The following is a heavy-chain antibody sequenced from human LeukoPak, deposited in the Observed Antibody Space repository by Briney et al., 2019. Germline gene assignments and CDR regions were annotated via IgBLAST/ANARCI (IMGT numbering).Heavy chain of an antibody. V-gene: IGHV3-23*01. Sequence: GGSLRLSCTTFGFGSKNYAMSWVRLAPGKGLEWVSIISATGVNTYYADSVKGRFTISRDNSKNTLYLQMNSLRAEDTAVYYCARQPAGYSYGAGAFDIWGQGTMVTVSS. J-gene: IGHJ3*02. CDR1: GFGSKNYA. CDR3: ARQPAGYSYGAGAFDI. CDR2: ISATGVNT. D-gene: IGHD5-18*01.